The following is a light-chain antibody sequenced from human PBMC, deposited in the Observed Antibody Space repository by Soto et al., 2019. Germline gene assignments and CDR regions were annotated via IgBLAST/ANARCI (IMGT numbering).Light chain of an antibody. J-gene: IGKJ4*01. V-gene: IGKV3D-15*01. Sequence: EIVMTQSPATLSVSPGERVTLSCRASQSISSNLAWYQQKPGQAPRLLIYGASIRATGVPTRFSGSGSGAEFTLTISSPRSEDFAVYYCQQSTWPPALTFGGGTKVEI. CDR2: GAS. CDR3: QQSTWPPALT. CDR1: QSISSN.